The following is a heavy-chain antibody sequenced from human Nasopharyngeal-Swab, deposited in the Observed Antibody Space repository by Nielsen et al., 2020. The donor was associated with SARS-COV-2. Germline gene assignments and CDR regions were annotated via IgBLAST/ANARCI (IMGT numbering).Heavy chain of an antibody. V-gene: IGHV4-59*08. CDR1: GGSISSYY. Sequence: GSLRLSCTVSGGSISSYYWTWIRQSPGKGLEWIGYIYHSGSTDYNPSLKGRVTISVDTSKNQFSLKLNSVTAADTAVYYCARRETIVGSFDYWGQGTLVTVSS. D-gene: IGHD1-26*01. J-gene: IGHJ4*02. CDR2: IYHSGST. CDR3: ARRETIVGSFDY.